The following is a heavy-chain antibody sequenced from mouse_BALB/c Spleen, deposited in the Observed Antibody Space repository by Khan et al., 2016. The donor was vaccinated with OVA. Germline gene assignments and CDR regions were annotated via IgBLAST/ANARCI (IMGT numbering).Heavy chain of an antibody. D-gene: IGHD1-1*01. J-gene: IGHJ2*01. CDR2: IKYSGST. CDR3: ARSGTISTVVVTDFDF. CDR1: GYAITSDYA. Sequence: EVQLQESGPGLVKPSQSLSLTCTVTGYAITSDYAWNWIRQFPGNKLEWMGYIKYSGSTSYNPYLKSRISITRDTSKKPFFLQFKSVTSEDTATYYCARSGTISTVVVTDFDFWGQGTTLTVSS. V-gene: IGHV3-2*02.